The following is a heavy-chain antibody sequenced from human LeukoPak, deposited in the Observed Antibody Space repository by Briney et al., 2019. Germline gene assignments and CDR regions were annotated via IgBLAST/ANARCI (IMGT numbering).Heavy chain of an antibody. J-gene: IGHJ4*02. Sequence: GESLKISCKGSGYSFTSYWIGWVRPMPGKGLEWMGIIYPGDSDTRYSPSFQGQVTISADKSISTAYLQWSSLKASDTAMYYCARTSIAVAGDFDYWGQGTLVTVSS. CDR2: IYPGDSDT. CDR1: GYSFTSYW. V-gene: IGHV5-51*01. D-gene: IGHD6-19*01. CDR3: ARTSIAVAGDFDY.